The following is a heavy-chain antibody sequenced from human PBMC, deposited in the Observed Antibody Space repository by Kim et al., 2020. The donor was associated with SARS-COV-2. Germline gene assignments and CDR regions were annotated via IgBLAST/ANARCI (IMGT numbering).Heavy chain of an antibody. Sequence: GGSLRLSCAASGFTFSSYAMHWVRQAPGKGLEWVAVISYDGSNKYYADSVKGRFTISRDNSKNTLYLQMNSLRAEDTAVYYCARDRCSSTSCYSYYGMDVWGQGTTVTVSS. V-gene: IGHV3-30*04. CDR3: ARDRCSSTSCYSYYGMDV. CDR2: ISYDGSNK. D-gene: IGHD2-2*01. CDR1: GFTFSSYA. J-gene: IGHJ6*02.